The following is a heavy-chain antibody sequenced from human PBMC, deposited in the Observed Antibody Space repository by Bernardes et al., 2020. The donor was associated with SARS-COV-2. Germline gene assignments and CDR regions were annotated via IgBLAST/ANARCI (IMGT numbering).Heavy chain of an antibody. CDR3: AGRITLFGVITGFFDR. V-gene: IGHV1-24*01. CDR1: GYSLTELP. CDR2: FDSEDGQT. D-gene: IGHD3-3*01. J-gene: IGHJ4*02. Sequence: ASVKVSCKVSGYSLTELPIHWVRQAPGKGLEWMGGFDSEDGQTIYARKFQGRVTMIEDTSTDTAYMELNSLRSEDTAVYFCAGRITLFGVITGFFDRWGQGTLVTVSS.